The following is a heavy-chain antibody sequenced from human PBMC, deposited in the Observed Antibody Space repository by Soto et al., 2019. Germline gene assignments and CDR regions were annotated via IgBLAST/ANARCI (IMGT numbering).Heavy chain of an antibody. Sequence: ASVKVSCKASGHPFTGYYMHEERQPPGQGLGWMGWLNPNRGGTYYAQKLQRRVTMTRATSISTAYMELSRLRSDDTAGYYGASNGRLGTAITIFGVVIPRAEYYYGMDVWCQGTSVTVSS. CDR3: ASNGRLGTAITIFGVVIPRAEYYYGMDV. CDR1: GHPFTGYY. J-gene: IGHJ6*02. D-gene: IGHD3-3*01. V-gene: IGHV1-2*02. CDR2: LNPNRGGT.